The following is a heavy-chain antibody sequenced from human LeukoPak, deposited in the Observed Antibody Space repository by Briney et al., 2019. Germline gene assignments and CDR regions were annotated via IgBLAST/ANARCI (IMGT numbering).Heavy chain of an antibody. CDR2: TYYRSKWYN. V-gene: IGHV6-1*01. CDR3: ARAPRIIVGAVNYYYYMDV. Sequence: SQTLSLTCAISGDSVSSNSAAWNWIRQSPSRGLEWLGRTYYRSKWYNDYAVSVKSRITINPDTSKNQISLQLNSVTPEHTAVYYCARAPRIIVGAVNYYYYMDVWGKGTTVTVSS. J-gene: IGHJ6*03. D-gene: IGHD1-26*01. CDR1: GDSVSSNSAA.